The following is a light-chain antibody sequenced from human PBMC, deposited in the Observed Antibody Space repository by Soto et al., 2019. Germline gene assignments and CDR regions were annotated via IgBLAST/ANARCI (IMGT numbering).Light chain of an antibody. CDR3: CSSTETYIVV. CDR1: NSDVGGYNY. J-gene: IGLJ1*01. V-gene: IGLV2-11*01. Sequence: QSVLTQPRSVSGSPGQSVTISCTGTNSDVGGYNYVSWYQQHPGKAPRLIIYDVSQRPSGVPDRSSGSKSGNTASLTISGLQAEDEAEYSCCSSTETYIVVFGTGTKVT. CDR2: DVS.